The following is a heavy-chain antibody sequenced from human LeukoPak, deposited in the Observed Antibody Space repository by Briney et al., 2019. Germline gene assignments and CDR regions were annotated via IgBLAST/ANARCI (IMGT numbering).Heavy chain of an antibody. Sequence: PSETLSLTCSVSDGSINSYYWNWIRRPPGKGLEWIGYIYYNGNTNYSPSLKSRVTMSVDTSKNLFSLKVSSVTAADTAVYYCARGKSNYYGMDVWGQGTTITVSS. CDR1: DGSINSYY. CDR2: IYYNGNT. CDR3: ARGKSNYYGMDV. V-gene: IGHV4-59*01. J-gene: IGHJ6*02.